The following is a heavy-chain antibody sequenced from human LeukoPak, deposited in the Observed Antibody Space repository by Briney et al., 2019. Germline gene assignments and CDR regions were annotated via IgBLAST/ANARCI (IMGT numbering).Heavy chain of an antibody. CDR2: IKRQMDGATT. CDR1: GFSFSEDW. Sequence: PGDSLRLPRVASGFSFSEDWMNWVRQAPGRGLEWLGRIKRQMDGATTDYAAPVKGRFTISRDDSKNTLSLQMNSLKTEDTAIYYCMTERYWPNGGYVHWGQGTLVTVSS. V-gene: IGHV3-15*01. J-gene: IGHJ4*02. D-gene: IGHD2-8*01. CDR3: MTERYWPNGGYVH.